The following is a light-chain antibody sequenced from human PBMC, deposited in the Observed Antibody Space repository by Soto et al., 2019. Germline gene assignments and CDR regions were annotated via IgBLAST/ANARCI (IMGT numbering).Light chain of an antibody. CDR2: WAS. V-gene: IGKV4-1*01. CDR1: QSVFSRFRNKNY. J-gene: IGKJ1*01. Sequence: DIVMTQSPDSLTLSLGERATINCKSSQSVFSRFRNKNYLGWFQQKPGQTPRLLIYWASTRESGVSDRFSGSGSVTDFTLTIDSLQAEDVAVYYCQQYYTTPTWTFGQGTKVEV. CDR3: QQYYTTPTWT.